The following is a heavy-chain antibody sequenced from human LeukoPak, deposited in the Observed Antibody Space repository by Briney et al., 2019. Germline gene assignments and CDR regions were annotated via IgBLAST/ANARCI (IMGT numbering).Heavy chain of an antibody. Sequence: ASVKVSCKASGYTFTSYGISWVRQAPGQGLEWMGWISAYNGNTNYEQKLQGRVTMTEDTSTDTAYMELSSLRSEDTAVYYCATVVAAAGHNWFDPWGQGTLVTVSS. CDR3: ATVVAAAGHNWFDP. J-gene: IGHJ5*02. D-gene: IGHD6-13*01. CDR1: GYTFTSYG. V-gene: IGHV1-18*01. CDR2: ISAYNGNT.